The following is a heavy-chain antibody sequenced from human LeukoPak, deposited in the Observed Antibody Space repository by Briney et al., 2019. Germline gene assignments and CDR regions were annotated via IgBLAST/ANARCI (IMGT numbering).Heavy chain of an antibody. V-gene: IGHV3-66*01. CDR1: GFTVSSDY. D-gene: IGHD3-16*01. Sequence: GGSLRLSCTASGFTVSSDYMSWVRQAPGKGLEWVSVVYSGCNTYYADSVKGRFTISRDNSKNTLYLQMNSLRAEDTAVYYCAREPPGGGFDYWGQGTLVTVSS. CDR2: VYSGCNT. CDR3: AREPPGGGFDY. J-gene: IGHJ4*02.